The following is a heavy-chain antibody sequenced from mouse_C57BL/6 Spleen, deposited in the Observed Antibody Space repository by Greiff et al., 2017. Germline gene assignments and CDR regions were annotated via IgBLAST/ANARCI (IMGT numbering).Heavy chain of an antibody. CDR1: GYTFTDYE. V-gene: IGHV1-15*01. J-gene: IGHJ3*01. CDR3: TAYYSNYLAWFAY. Sequence: QVHVKQSGAELVRPGASVTLSCKASGYTFTDYEMHWVKQTPVHGLEWIGAIDPETGGTAYNQKFKGKAILTADKSSSTAYMELRSLTSEDSAVYYCTAYYSNYLAWFAYWGQGTLVTVSA. CDR2: IDPETGGT. D-gene: IGHD2-5*01.